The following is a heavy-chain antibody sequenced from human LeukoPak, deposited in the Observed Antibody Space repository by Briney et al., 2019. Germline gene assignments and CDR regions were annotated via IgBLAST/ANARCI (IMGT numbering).Heavy chain of an antibody. CDR1: GGSISDYY. CDR2: INYSGNT. V-gene: IGHV4-59*01. D-gene: IGHD4-17*01. J-gene: IGHJ4*02. CDR3: AREGRQDYVYFDY. Sequence: SETLSLTCTVSGGSISDYYWSWIRQPPGKGLEWIGYINYSGNTNYNPSLKSRVTISVDTSRNQFSLRLTSVTAADTAVFYCAREGRQDYVYFDYWGQGSLVTVSS.